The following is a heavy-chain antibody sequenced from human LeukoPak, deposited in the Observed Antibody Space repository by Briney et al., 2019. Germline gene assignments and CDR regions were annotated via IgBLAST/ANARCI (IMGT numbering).Heavy chain of an antibody. D-gene: IGHD6-13*01. CDR1: GFTFSDYY. J-gene: IGHJ4*02. Sequence: GGALRLSCAASGFTFSDYYMSWIRQAPGKGLGWVSYISSSGSTIYYADSVKGRFTISRDNAKNSLYLQMNSLRAEDTAVYYCARIIAAAGKGASFDYWGQGTLVTVSS. V-gene: IGHV3-11*04. CDR3: ARIIAAAGKGASFDY. CDR2: ISSSGSTI.